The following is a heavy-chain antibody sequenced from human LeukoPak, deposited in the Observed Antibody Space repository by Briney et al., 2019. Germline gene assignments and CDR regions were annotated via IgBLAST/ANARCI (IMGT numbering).Heavy chain of an antibody. V-gene: IGHV3-30*18. D-gene: IGHD2-21*02. CDR3: AKGKESGAYCGGDCYSFDY. Sequence: GGSLTLSCAASGFTFSSYGMHWVRQAPGKGLEWVAVISYDGSNKYYADSVKGRFTISRDNSKDTLYLQMSSLRAEDTAVYYCAKGKESGAYCGGDCYSFDYWGQGTLVTVSS. J-gene: IGHJ4*02. CDR2: ISYDGSNK. CDR1: GFTFSSYG.